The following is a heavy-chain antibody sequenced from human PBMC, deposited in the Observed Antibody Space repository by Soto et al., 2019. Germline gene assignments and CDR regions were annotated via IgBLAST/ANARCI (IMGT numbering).Heavy chain of an antibody. J-gene: IGHJ3*02. CDR2: IYSGGTI. CDR1: GFTVSSNY. CDR3: ARALRYCTSTACYFAFDI. Sequence: PGGSLRLSCAASGFTVSSNYMSWVRQAPGKGLEWVSVIYSGGTIEYAASVKGRFTISRDDSKSLAYMHMNSLKTEDTAVYYCARALRYCTSTACYFAFDIWGQGTMVTVSS. D-gene: IGHD2-2*01. V-gene: IGHV3-66*01.